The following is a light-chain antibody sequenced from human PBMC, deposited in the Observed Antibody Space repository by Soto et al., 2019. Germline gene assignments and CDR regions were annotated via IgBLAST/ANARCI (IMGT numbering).Light chain of an antibody. CDR1: SSDVGGYTY. CDR2: EVS. V-gene: IGLV2-14*01. Sequence: QSVLTQPASVSGSPGQSITISCTGTSSDVGGYTYVSWYQQHPGKAPKLIIYEVSNRPSGVSNRFSGSKSGNTASLTISGLPAADASDYCCYSYSSPSTGVFRTGTKHTVL. J-gene: IGLJ1*01. CDR3: YSYSSPSTGV.